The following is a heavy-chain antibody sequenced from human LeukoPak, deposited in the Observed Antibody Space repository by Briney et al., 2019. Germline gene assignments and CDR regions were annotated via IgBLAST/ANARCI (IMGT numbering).Heavy chain of an antibody. CDR2: ISPTSDTT. V-gene: IGHV1-46*01. CDR1: GYTFTDYY. D-gene: IGHD2/OR15-2a*01. J-gene: IGHJ1*01. CDR3: ARVSGNFNEYFQF. Sequence: GASVKVSCTAFGYTFTDYYIHWVRQAPGQGLEWLGMISPTSDTTSYLQKFQGRVTMTRDTSTSTVHMELSSLRPEDTAVYYCARVSGNFNEYFQFWGQGTLVTVSS.